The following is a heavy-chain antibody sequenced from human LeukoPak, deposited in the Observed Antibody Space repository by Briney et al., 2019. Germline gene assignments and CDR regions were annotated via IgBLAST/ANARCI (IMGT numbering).Heavy chain of an antibody. J-gene: IGHJ6*02. CDR2: MNPNSGNT. Sequence: ASVKVSCKASGYTFTSYDINWVRQATGQGLEWMGWMNPNSGNTGYAQKFQGRVTMTRNTSISTAYMELSSLRSEDTAVYYCAREDGFGRKDDFWSGYYIGYYYYYGMDVWGQGTTVTVSS. CDR3: AREDGFGRKDDFWSGYYIGYYYYYGMDV. CDR1: GYTFTSYD. V-gene: IGHV1-8*01. D-gene: IGHD3-3*01.